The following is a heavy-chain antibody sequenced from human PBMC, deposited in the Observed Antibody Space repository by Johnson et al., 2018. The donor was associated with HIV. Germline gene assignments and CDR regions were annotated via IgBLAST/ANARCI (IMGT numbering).Heavy chain of an antibody. J-gene: IGHJ3*01. CDR3: ASVPMIVVLDGAFDV. CDR1: GFTFSNAW. Sequence: EVQLVESGGGVVRPGGSLRLSCAASGFTFSNAWMSWVRQAPGKGLEWVSVIYSGGSTFYADSVKGRFTISRDNSKNTLYLQMNSLRAEDTAVYYCASVPMIVVLDGAFDVWGQGTMVTVSS. CDR2: IYSGGST. D-gene: IGHD3-22*01. V-gene: IGHV3-66*01.